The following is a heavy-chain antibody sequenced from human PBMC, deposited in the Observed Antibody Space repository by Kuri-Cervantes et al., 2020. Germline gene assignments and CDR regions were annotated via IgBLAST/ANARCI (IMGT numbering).Heavy chain of an antibody. V-gene: IGHV4-39*07. CDR3: STHNELVDIVGTTGFDY. CDR1: GGSISSSSYH. J-gene: IGHJ4*02. D-gene: IGHD5-12*01. Sequence: SETLSLTCTVSGGSISSSSYHWGWIRQPPGKGLEWIGRIYYSGSTYNNPYLKSRFTIPVDTAKNHFSLKLCSVPAADTAVYYCSTHNELVDIVGTTGFDYLGQGTLVTVSS. CDR2: IYYSGST.